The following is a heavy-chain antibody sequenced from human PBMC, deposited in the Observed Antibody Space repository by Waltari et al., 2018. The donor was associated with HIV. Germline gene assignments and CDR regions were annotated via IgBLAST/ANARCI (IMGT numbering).Heavy chain of an antibody. D-gene: IGHD3-10*01. CDR2: IKSKTDGGTT. CDR3: TTLVLLGVGMDV. V-gene: IGHV3-15*01. Sequence: EVQPVESGGGLVKPGGSLRLCCGASGFTFSTARMSWVRQAPGKGLEWVGRIKSKTDGGTTDYSAPVKGRFTISRDDSKNTLYLQMNSLKTEDTAVYYCTTLVLLGVGMDVWGQGTTVTVSS. CDR1: GFTFSTAR. J-gene: IGHJ6*02.